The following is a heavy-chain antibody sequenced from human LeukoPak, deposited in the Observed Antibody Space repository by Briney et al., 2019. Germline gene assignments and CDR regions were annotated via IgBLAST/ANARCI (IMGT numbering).Heavy chain of an antibody. J-gene: IGHJ4*02. V-gene: IGHV3-23*01. CDR2: ISDSGGST. Sequence: PGGSLRPSCAASGFTFSSYAMTWVRQAPGKGLEWVSGISDSGGSTYYADSVKGRFTISRDNSKNTVYLQMNSLRAEDTAVYYCAKDGIAVAGISAWYWGQGTQVTVSS. CDR1: GFTFSSYA. CDR3: AKDGIAVAGISAWY. D-gene: IGHD6-19*01.